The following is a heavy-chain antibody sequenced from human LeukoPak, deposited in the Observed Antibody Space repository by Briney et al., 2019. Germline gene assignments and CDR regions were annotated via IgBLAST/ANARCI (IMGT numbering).Heavy chain of an antibody. Sequence: PGGSLRLSCAASGFTFSSYSMNWVRQAPGKGLEWVGHIKRNFEGATQHYAASVKGRFSISKDESKNIVFLQMSSLKTEDTAVYFCTTGGFTYGHHSFDSWGQGTLVTVSS. V-gene: IGHV3-15*06. J-gene: IGHJ4*02. D-gene: IGHD5-18*01. CDR3: TTGGFTYGHHSFDS. CDR2: IKRNFEGATQ. CDR1: GFTFSSYS.